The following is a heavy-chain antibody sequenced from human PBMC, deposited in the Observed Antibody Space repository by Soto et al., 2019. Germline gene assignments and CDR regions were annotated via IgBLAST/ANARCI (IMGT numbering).Heavy chain of an antibody. CDR1: GFTFSSYA. V-gene: IGHV3-30-3*01. CDR3: TRRGYGMDV. Sequence: LRLSCAASGFTFSSYAMHWVRQAPGKGLEWVAFISYDGSNKYYADSVKGRFTISRDNSKNTLYLQMNSLIGEDTAVYYCTRRGYGMDVWGQGTTVTVSS. CDR2: ISYDGSNK. J-gene: IGHJ6*02.